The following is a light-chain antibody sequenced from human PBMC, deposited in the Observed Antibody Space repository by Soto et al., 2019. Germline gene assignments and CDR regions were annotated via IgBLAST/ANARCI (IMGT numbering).Light chain of an antibody. V-gene: IGKV1-39*01. Sequence: DIQMTQSPSSLSASVGDRVTITCRASQSISSYLNWYQQKPGKAPKLLIYAASSLQSGVPSRFSGSGSGTDFTLTISSLQPEDFATYYLQQSDSTLTWTFGKGTKVEIK. J-gene: IGKJ1*01. CDR3: QQSDSTLTWT. CDR1: QSISSY. CDR2: AAS.